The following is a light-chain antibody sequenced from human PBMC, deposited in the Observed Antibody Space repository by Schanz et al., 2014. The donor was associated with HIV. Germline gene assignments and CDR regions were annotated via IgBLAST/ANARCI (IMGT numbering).Light chain of an antibody. J-gene: IGLJ3*02. Sequence: QSVLTQPPSASGTPGQRVTISCSGSSSNIGSNVVSWYQQLPGTAPKLLIYNNNQRPSGVPDRISGSKSGASASLAISGLQSEDEADYCCAVWDDSLSGWVFGGGTKVTVL. CDR2: NNN. V-gene: IGLV1-44*01. CDR3: AVWDDSLSGWV. CDR1: SSNIGSNV.